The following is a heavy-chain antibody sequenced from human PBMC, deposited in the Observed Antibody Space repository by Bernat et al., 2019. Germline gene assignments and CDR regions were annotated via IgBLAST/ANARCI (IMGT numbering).Heavy chain of an antibody. Sequence: EVQLLESGGGLVQPGGSLRLSCAASGFTYGNYAMSWVRQAPGKGLEWVSSISAGGGGTYFGDSGRGRFTISRDNSKNTLNLRMKSLRAEDTAVYYCAKEGYSRGVIDFWGQGTLVIVSS. V-gene: IGHV3-23*01. D-gene: IGHD6-13*01. CDR2: ISAGGGGT. CDR3: AKEGYSRGVIDF. CDR1: GFTYGNYA. J-gene: IGHJ4*02.